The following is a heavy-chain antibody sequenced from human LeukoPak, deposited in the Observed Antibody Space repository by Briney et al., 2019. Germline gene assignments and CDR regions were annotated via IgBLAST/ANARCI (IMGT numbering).Heavy chain of an antibody. Sequence: GGSLRLSCAASGFTFDDYAMHWVRQAPGQGLEWVSGISWNSGSIGYADSVKGRFTISRDNAKNSLYLQMNSLRAEDMALYYCAKDNGPAGLDAFDIWGQGTMVTVSS. V-gene: IGHV3-9*03. D-gene: IGHD6-13*01. CDR3: AKDNGPAGLDAFDI. CDR1: GFTFDDYA. CDR2: ISWNSGSI. J-gene: IGHJ3*02.